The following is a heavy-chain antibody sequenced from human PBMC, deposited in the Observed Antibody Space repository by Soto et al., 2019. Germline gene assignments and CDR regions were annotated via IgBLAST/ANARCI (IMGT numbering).Heavy chain of an antibody. J-gene: IGHJ4*02. CDR2: INHSGST. V-gene: IGHV4-34*09. Sequence: SDTLSLTCAVYGVSFSGYYWSWIRQPPGKGLEWIGEINHSGSTNYNPSLKSRVTISVDTSKNQFSLKLTSVTAADTAVYYCGGVPDSWGQGTLVSVPS. CDR3: GGVPDS. CDR1: GVSFSGYY.